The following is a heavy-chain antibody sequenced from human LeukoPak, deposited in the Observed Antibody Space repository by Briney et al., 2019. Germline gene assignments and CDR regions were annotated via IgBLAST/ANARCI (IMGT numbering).Heavy chain of an antibody. CDR3: ARSPGDYLYQDGMDV. V-gene: IGHV2-70*11. D-gene: IGHD7-27*01. CDR2: SDWDDDE. CDR1: XWSRRTRRRG. Sequence: LSCNFCXWSRRTRRRGVAGIRQHQGKGLEWLPRSDWDDDEYYSTSLKTRLTISNDTSKNQVVLTMTNMDPVDTATYYCARSPGDYLYQDGMDVWGXXT. J-gene: IGHJ6*02.